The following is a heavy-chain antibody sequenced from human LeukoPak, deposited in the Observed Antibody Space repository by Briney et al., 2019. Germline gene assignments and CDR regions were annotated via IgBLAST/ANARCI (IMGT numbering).Heavy chain of an antibody. J-gene: IGHJ4*02. D-gene: IGHD3-22*01. CDR1: GFTFSSYS. CDR3: AIGGSRIVVVPTYYFDY. V-gene: IGHV3-53*01. Sequence: PGGSLRLSCAASGFTFSSYSTNWVRQAPGKGLEWVSVIYSGDRTYYADSVKGRFTISRDNSKSTLYLQMNSLRAEDTAVYYCAIGGSRIVVVPTYYFDYWGQGTLVTVSS. CDR2: IYSGDRT.